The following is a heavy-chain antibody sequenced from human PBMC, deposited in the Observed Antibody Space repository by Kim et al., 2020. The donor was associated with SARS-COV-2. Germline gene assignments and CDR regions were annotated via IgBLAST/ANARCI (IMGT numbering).Heavy chain of an antibody. V-gene: IGHV3-23*01. D-gene: IGHD2-2*01. CDR1: GFTFSSYA. J-gene: IGHJ5*02. CDR2: ISGSGGST. CDR3: AKDQCSSTSCYGPNWFDP. Sequence: GGSLRLSCAASGFTFSSYAMSWVRQAPGKGLEWVSAISGSGGSTYYADSVKGRFTISRDNSKNTLYLQMNSLRAEDTAVYYCAKDQCSSTSCYGPNWFDPWGQGTLVTVSS.